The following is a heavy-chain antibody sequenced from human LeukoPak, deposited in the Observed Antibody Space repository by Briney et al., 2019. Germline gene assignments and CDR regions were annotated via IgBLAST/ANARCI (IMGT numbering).Heavy chain of an antibody. Sequence: SETLSLTCAVYGGSFSGYYWSWIRQPPGKGLEWIGEINHSGSTNYNPSLKSRVTISVDTSKNQFSLKLSSVTAADTAVYYCARQGDSSGYPTRQYYFDYWGQGTLVTVSS. V-gene: IGHV4-34*01. J-gene: IGHJ4*02. D-gene: IGHD3-22*01. CDR2: INHSGST. CDR3: ARQGDSSGYPTRQYYFDY. CDR1: GGSFSGYY.